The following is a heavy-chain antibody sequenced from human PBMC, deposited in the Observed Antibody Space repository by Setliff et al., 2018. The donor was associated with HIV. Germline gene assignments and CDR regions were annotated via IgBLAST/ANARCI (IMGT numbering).Heavy chain of an antibody. Sequence: ASVKVSCKASGYTFTTYGISWVRQAPGHGLEWMGWISPNFGLTNYAQNFLGRVTMTIDTSTSRAYMELRSLRSDDTAMYFCARLGSGWSDSYYYAMDIWGQGTTVTVSS. CDR3: ARLGSGWSDSYYYAMDI. D-gene: IGHD6-19*01. J-gene: IGHJ6*02. V-gene: IGHV1-18*01. CDR1: GYTFTTYG. CDR2: ISPNFGLT.